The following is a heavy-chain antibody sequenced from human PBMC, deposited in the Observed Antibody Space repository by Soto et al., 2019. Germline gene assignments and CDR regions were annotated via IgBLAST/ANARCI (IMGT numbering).Heavy chain of an antibody. CDR1: GGSVSSGSYY. V-gene: IGHV4-61*01. CDR3: ARASYYYDSSGYLYYFDY. Sequence: PSETLSLTCTVSGGSVSSGSYYWSWIRQPPGKGLEWIGYIYYSGSTNYNPSLKSRVTISVDTSKNQFSLKLSSVTAADTAVYYCARASYYYDSSGYLYYFDYWGQGTLVTVSS. D-gene: IGHD3-22*01. J-gene: IGHJ4*02. CDR2: IYYSGST.